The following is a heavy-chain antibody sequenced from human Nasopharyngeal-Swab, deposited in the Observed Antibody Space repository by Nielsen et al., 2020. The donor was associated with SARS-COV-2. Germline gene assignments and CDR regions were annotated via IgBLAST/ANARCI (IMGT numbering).Heavy chain of an antibody. CDR3: ATAFSVGWLTPRNDYYYYYGMDV. D-gene: IGHD3-22*01. J-gene: IGHJ6*02. CDR1: GYTFTSYG. Sequence: ASVKVSCKASGYTFTSYGINWVRQAPGQGLEGMGWISTNNGATNYAQKFQGRVTMTEDTSTDTAYMELSSLRSEDTAVYYCATAFSVGWLTPRNDYYYYYGMDVWGQGTTVTVSS. V-gene: IGHV1-18*01. CDR2: ISTNNGAT.